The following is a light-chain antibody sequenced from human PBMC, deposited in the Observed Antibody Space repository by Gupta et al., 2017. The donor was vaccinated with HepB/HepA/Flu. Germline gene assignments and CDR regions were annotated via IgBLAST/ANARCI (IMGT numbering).Light chain of an antibody. J-gene: IGLJ2*01. Sequence: QSVLAQPPSVSGAPGQRITISCIGSSSTIGAGFPVHWYQQLPGTVPKLLISDNNNRPSGVPDRFSASKSGTSASLAITGLQAEDEAHYYCQSYDSRLSGSPVFGGGTKLTGL. CDR3: QSYDSRLSGSPV. V-gene: IGLV1-40*01. CDR2: DNN. CDR1: SSTIGAGFP.